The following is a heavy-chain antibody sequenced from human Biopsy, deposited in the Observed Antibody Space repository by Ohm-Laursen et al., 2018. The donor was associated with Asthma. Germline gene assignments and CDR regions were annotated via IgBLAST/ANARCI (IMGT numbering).Heavy chain of an antibody. CDR2: IIPIFGTA. CDR3: ARDPHNSYLASLRTKFNYYYYGMDV. J-gene: IGHJ6*02. V-gene: IGHV1-69*01. Sequence: SSVTVSCKASGGTFSSYAISWVRQAPGQGLEWMGGIIPIFGTANYAQKFQGRVTITADESTSTAYMELSSLRSEDTAVYYCARDPHNSYLASLRTKFNYYYYGMDVWGQGTTVTVSS. CDR1: GGTFSSYA. D-gene: IGHD1-7*01.